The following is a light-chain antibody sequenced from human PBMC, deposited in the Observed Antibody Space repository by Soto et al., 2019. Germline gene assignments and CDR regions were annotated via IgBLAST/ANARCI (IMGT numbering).Light chain of an antibody. CDR2: AAS. CDR1: ESISSY. Sequence: DLQMTQSPSSLSASLGDRVTITCRASESISSYLNWYQQKPGRAPKLLIYAASSLQSGVPSRFSGSGSGTDFTLTINSLQSGDFATYYCQHSYTTPWTFGQGTKVEIK. CDR3: QHSYTTPWT. V-gene: IGKV1-39*01. J-gene: IGKJ1*01.